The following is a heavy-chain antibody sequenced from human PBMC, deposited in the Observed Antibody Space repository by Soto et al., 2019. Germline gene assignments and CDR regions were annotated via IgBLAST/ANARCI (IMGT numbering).Heavy chain of an antibody. CDR3: ARDKGTPRLDP. J-gene: IGHJ5*02. CDR2: IWSDGSQE. CDR1: GIPFSASG. Sequence: HLGGSLRLSCAASGIPFSASGMHWVRQAPGKGLEWVAMIWSDGSQEYYADSVKGRFTITRDNSKNMISLQMDSLRAEDTAVYYCARDKGTPRLDPWGQGNMVTASS. D-gene: IGHD2-15*01. V-gene: IGHV3-33*01.